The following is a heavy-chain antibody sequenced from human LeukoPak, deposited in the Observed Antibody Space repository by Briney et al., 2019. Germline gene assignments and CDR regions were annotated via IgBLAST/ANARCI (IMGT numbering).Heavy chain of an antibody. Sequence: PGESLKISCKGSGYSFTSYWIGWVRQMPGKGLEWMGLIYAADSDTRYGPSFQGQVTISADKSISTAYLLWSSLEASDTAMYYCATTLAGSYGWYYWGQGTLVTVSS. CDR3: ATTLAGSYGWYY. CDR2: IYAADSDT. V-gene: IGHV5-51*01. J-gene: IGHJ4*02. D-gene: IGHD5-18*01. CDR1: GYSFTSYW.